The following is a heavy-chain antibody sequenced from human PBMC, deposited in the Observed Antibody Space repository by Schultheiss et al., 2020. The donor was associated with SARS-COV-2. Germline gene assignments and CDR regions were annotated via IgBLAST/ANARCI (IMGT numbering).Heavy chain of an antibody. V-gene: IGHV4-30-2*01. CDR3: ARVPYGYSSSWGWYFDL. D-gene: IGHD6-13*01. Sequence: SETLSLTCTVSGASISSRSYSWTWIRQPPGKGLEWIGYIYHSGSTYYNPSLKSRVNISVDRSKNQFSLKLTSVTAADTAVYYCARVPYGYSSSWGWYFDLWGRGTLVTVSS. CDR2: IYHSGST. J-gene: IGHJ2*01. CDR1: GASISSRSYS.